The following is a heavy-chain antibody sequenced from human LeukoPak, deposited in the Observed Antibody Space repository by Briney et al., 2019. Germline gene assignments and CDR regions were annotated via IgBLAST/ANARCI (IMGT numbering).Heavy chain of an antibody. J-gene: IGHJ2*01. D-gene: IGHD2-21*02. V-gene: IGHV4-59*01. Sequence: SETLSLTCTVSDGSISSYYWSWIRQPPGKGLEWIGYIYYSGSTNYNPSLKSRVTISVDTSKNQFSLKLSSVTAADTAVYYCARGGHIVVVTADWYFDLWGRGTLVTVSS. CDR1: DGSISSYY. CDR2: IYYSGST. CDR3: ARGGHIVVVTADWYFDL.